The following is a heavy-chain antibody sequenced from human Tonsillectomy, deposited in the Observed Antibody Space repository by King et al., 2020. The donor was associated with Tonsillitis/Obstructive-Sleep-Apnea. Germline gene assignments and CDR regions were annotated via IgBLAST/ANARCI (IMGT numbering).Heavy chain of an antibody. D-gene: IGHD3-3*01. Sequence: QLQESGPGLVKPSETLSLTCTVSGGSISSYYWSWIRQPPGKGLEWIGYIYYSGSTNYNPSLKSRVTISVDTSKNQFSLKLSSVTAADTAVYYCARMGGHYDFWSGYYTGSNWFDPWGQGTLVTVSS. CDR3: ARMGGHYDFWSGYYTGSNWFDP. CDR2: IYYSGST. J-gene: IGHJ5*02. V-gene: IGHV4-59*01. CDR1: GGSISSYY.